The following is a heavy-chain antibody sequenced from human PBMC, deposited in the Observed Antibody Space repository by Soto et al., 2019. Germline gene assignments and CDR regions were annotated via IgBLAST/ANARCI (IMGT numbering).Heavy chain of an antibody. V-gene: IGHV3-49*03. CDR3: VRDRDLYRDMFHADL. J-gene: IGHJ4*01. Sequence: GGSLRLSCTAFGFTFGDFAMGWFRQAPGKGLEWVGFITNKVYGGTTEYAASVKGRFTISRDDSKSIAYLQMNSLRDEDSAVYFCVRDRDLYRDMFHADLWGQGTLVTVSS. CDR1: GFTFGDFA. D-gene: IGHD3-10*02. CDR2: ITNKVYGGTT.